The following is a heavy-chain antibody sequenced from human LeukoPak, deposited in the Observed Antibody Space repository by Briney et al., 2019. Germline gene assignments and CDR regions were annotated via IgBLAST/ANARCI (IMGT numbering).Heavy chain of an antibody. D-gene: IGHD6-19*01. CDR1: GYTFTGYY. Sequence: ASVKVCCKASGYTFTGYYMHWVRQAPGQGLEWMGWINPNSGGTNYAQKFQGRVTMTRDTSISTACMELSRLRSDDTAVYYCARVARIAVAGPDPFLGYWGQGTLVTVSS. V-gene: IGHV1-2*02. J-gene: IGHJ4*02. CDR3: ARVARIAVAGPDPFLGY. CDR2: INPNSGGT.